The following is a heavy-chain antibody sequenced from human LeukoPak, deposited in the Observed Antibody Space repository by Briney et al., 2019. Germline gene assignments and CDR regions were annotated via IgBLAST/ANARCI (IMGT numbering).Heavy chain of an antibody. J-gene: IGHJ6*02. CDR1: GFTFSSYG. CDR2: ISFDGVKT. D-gene: IGHD6-13*01. V-gene: IGHV3-30*18. CDR3: AKDRGSSSAAYGMDV. Sequence: PGGSLRLSCAASGFTFSSYGMHWLRQAPGKGLEWVALISFDGVKTDYADSVKGRFTISRDSSQNTLYLQMNSLRAEDTAVYYCAKDRGSSSAAYGMDVWGQGTTVTVSS.